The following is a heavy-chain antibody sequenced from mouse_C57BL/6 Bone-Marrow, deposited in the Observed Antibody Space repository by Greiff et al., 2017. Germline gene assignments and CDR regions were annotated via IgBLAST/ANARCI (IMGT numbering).Heavy chain of an antibody. D-gene: IGHD1-1*01. V-gene: IGHV1-15*01. Sequence: VQLQQSGAELVRPGASVTLSCKASGYTFTDYEMHWVKQTPVHGLEWIGAIDPETGGTAYNQKFKGKAILTADKSSSTAYIELRSLTSEDSAVYYCTPSYYYGSSYVPMDYWGQGTSVTVSS. CDR2: IDPETGGT. CDR1: GYTFTDYE. CDR3: TPSYYYGSSYVPMDY. J-gene: IGHJ4*01.